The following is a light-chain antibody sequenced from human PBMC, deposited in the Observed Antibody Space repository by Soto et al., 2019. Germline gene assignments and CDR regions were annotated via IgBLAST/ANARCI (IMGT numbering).Light chain of an antibody. CDR2: EVS. V-gene: IGLV2-14*01. CDR3: SSYTSSTFYV. CDR1: SSDVGGYNY. Sequence: QSALTQPASVSVSPGQSITISCTGTSSDVGGYNYVSWYQQHPGKAPKLMIYEVSNRPSGVSNRSSGSKSGNTASLTISGLQAEDEADSYCSSYTSSTFYVLGTGTKV. J-gene: IGLJ1*01.